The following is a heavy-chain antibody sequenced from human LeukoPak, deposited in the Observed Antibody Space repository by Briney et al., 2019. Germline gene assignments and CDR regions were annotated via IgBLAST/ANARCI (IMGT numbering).Heavy chain of an antibody. Sequence: RPGGSLRLSCATSGFIFNTYALSWVRQAPGKGLEWASSISGSGGSTYHADSVKGRFTISRDSSKNTLYLQMNSLRAEDTAIYYCARVIRAAPGKGYFDYWGQGTLVTVSS. CDR1: GFIFNTYA. CDR3: ARVIRAAPGKGYFDY. V-gene: IGHV3-23*01. CDR2: ISGSGGST. D-gene: IGHD6-13*01. J-gene: IGHJ4*02.